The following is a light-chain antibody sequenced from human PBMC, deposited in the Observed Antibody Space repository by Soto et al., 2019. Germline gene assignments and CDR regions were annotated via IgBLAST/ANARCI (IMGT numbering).Light chain of an antibody. V-gene: IGLV1-40*01. CDR2: GNS. CDR1: SSNIGAGYD. Sequence: QSVLTQPPLVSGAPGQRVTISCTGSSSNIGAGYDVHWYQQLPGTAPKLLIYGNSNRPSGVPDRFSGSKSGTSASLPITGLQAEDEADYYCQSYDSSLSGHWVFGGGTKVTVL. J-gene: IGLJ3*02. CDR3: QSYDSSLSGHWV.